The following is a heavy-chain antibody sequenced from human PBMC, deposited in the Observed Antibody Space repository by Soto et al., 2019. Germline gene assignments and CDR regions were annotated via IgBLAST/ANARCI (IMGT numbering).Heavy chain of an antibody. V-gene: IGHV3-30-3*01. CDR3: ARGPITQTSFIDH. CDR1: GFTFSSYP. D-gene: IGHD1-20*01. CDR2: ISYDGGNQ. Sequence: GSLRLSCEASGFTFSSYPMHWVRQAPGKGLEWVTVISYDGGNQYYADSVKGRFTISRDSSKDTLYLQMHSLRSDDTAVYFCARGPITQTSFIDHWGQGTLVTVSS. J-gene: IGHJ4*02.